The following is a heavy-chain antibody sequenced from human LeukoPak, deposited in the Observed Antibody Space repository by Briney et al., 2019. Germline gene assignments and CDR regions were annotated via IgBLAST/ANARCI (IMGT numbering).Heavy chain of an antibody. V-gene: IGHV3-30*02. CDR3: AKEGTASKPSDLDY. CDR2: IRYDGSNK. Sequence: PGXXLRLSCAASGFIFSDYGMHWVRQAPGKGLEWVAFIRYDGSNKYYLDSVKGRFNISRDRDKNSLYLQMNSLRAEDTAVYYCAKEGTASKPSDLDYWGQGTLVTVSS. J-gene: IGHJ4*02. CDR1: GFIFSDYG. D-gene: IGHD1/OR15-1a*01.